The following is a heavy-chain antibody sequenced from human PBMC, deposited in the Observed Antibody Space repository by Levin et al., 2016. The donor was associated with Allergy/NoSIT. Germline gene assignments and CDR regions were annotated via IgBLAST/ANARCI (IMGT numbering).Heavy chain of an antibody. CDR3: ARVGSTSGRYGDYYYYMDV. V-gene: IGHV4-61*01. CDR2: IYYTGST. D-gene: IGHD6-19*01. CDR1: GGSVSSASYF. Sequence: SQTLSLTCAVSGGSVSSASYFWSWIRQPPGKGLEWIGYIYYTGSTNYSPSLKSRLTISVDTSKNQFSLRLSSVTPADTAVYYCARVGSTSGRYGDYYYYMDVWGKGTTVTVSS. J-gene: IGHJ6*03.